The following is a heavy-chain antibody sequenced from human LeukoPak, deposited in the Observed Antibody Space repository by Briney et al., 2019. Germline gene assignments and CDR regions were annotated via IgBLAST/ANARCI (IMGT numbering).Heavy chain of an antibody. Sequence: GGSLRLSCAVSGFTSSNAWMSWVRQAPGKGLEWVGRIKSKTDGGTRDYAAPVKGRFTISRDDSNNTLYLQMNSLKTEDTAVYYCTTFDYAAFLIWGQGTMVTVSS. CDR3: TTFDYAAFLI. D-gene: IGHD4/OR15-4a*01. J-gene: IGHJ3*02. CDR2: IKSKTDGGTR. CDR1: GFTSSNAW. V-gene: IGHV3-15*01.